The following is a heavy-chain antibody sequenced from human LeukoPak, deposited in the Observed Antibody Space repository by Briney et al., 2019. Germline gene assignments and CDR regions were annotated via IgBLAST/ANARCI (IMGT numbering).Heavy chain of an antibody. D-gene: IGHD3-22*01. V-gene: IGHV1-69*05. CDR3: ARVMIVVSNEAFDI. J-gene: IGHJ3*02. Sequence: SVKVSCKASGYTFTSYGISWVRQAPGQGLEWMGAIIPIFGTANYAQKFQGRVTITTDESTSTAYMELSSLRSEDTAVYYCARVMIVVSNEAFDIWGQGTMVTVSS. CDR1: GYTFTSYG. CDR2: IIPIFGTA.